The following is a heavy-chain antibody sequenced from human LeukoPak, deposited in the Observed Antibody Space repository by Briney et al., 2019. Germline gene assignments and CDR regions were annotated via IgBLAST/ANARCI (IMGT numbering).Heavy chain of an antibody. J-gene: IGHJ4*02. D-gene: IGHD6-19*01. V-gene: IGHV4-31*03. CDR2: IYYSGST. Sequence: SQTLTLTCTVSGGSFSSGGYYWSWLRQHPGMGLEWIGYIYYSGSTYYNPSLKSRATISVDTSKNQFSLKLSSVTAADTAVYYCAREDAVAGTVYWGQGTLVTVSS. CDR1: GGSFSSGGYY. CDR3: AREDAVAGTVY.